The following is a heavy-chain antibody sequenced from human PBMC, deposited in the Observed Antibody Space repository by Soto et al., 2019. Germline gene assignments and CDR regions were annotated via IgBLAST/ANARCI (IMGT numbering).Heavy chain of an antibody. J-gene: IGHJ5*02. D-gene: IGHD2-15*01. Sequence: SETLSLTCAVYGGSFSGYYWSWIRQPPGKGLEWIGEINHSGSTNYNPSLKSRVTISVDTSKNQFSLKLSSVTAADTAVYYCGRGVFGVVVAATKYNWFDPWGQGTLVTVSS. CDR3: GRGVFGVVVAATKYNWFDP. V-gene: IGHV4-34*01. CDR2: INHSGST. CDR1: GGSFSGYY.